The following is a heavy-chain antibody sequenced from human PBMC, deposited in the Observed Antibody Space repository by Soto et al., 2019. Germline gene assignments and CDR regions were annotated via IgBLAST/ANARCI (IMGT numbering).Heavy chain of an antibody. CDR2: INYSGST. CDR3: ARHPSAFWFDP. V-gene: IGHV4-39*01. D-gene: IGHD1-26*01. Sequence: QLQLQESGPGLVKPSETLSLTCTVSGGSISSSSYCWGWIRQPPGKGLEWIGSINYSGSTYYNPSVRSRVTVSVDTSKNQFSLTRSSVTAADTAVYYWARHPSAFWFDPWGQGTLVTVSS. J-gene: IGHJ5*02. CDR1: GGSISSSSYC.